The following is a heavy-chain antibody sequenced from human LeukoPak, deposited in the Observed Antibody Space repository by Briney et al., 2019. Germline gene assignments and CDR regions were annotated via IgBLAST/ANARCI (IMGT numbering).Heavy chain of an antibody. CDR2: INPNSGGT. CDR1: GYTFTGYY. Sequence: ASVKVSCKASGYTFTGYYMHWVRQAPGQGLEWMGWINPNSGGTNYAQKFQGRVTMTRDTSISTAYMELSRLRSDDTAVYYCARDPTPPYYYDSSGRYYYFDYWGQGTLVTVSS. D-gene: IGHD3-22*01. V-gene: IGHV1-2*02. CDR3: ARDPTPPYYYDSSGRYYYFDY. J-gene: IGHJ4*02.